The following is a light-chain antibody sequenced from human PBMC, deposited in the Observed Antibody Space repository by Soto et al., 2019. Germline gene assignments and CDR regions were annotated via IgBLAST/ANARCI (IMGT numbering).Light chain of an antibody. CDR3: ETWDSNTYV. J-gene: IGLJ1*01. CDR2: LEGSGSY. V-gene: IGLV4-60*02. CDR1: SGHSSYI. Sequence: QLVLTQSSSASASLGSSVSLTCTLSSGHSSYIIAWNQQQPGKAPRYLMKLEGSGSYNKGSGVPDRFSGSSSGADRYLTISNLQFEDEADYYCETWDSNTYVFGTGTKLTVL.